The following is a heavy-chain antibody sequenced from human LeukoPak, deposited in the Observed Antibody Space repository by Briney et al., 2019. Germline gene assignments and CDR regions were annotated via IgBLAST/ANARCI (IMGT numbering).Heavy chain of an antibody. CDR2: IYSGGST. D-gene: IGHD3-22*01. CDR3: ARGNYYDSSGNFDY. V-gene: IGHV3-66*01. Sequence: PGGSLRLSCAASGFTFSSYSMNWVRQAPGKGLEWVSVIYSGGSTYYADSVKGRFTISRDNSKNTLYLQMNSLRAEDTAVYYCARGNYYDSSGNFDYWGQGTLVTVSS. CDR1: GFTFSSYS. J-gene: IGHJ4*02.